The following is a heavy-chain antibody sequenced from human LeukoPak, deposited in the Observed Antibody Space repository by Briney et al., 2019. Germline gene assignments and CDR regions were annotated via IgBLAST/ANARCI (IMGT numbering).Heavy chain of an antibody. D-gene: IGHD6-19*01. CDR1: GGSFSGYY. Sequence: SETLSLTCAVYGGSFSGYYWSWIRQPPGKGLEWIGEINHSGSTNYNPSLKSRATISVDTSKNQFSLKLGSVTAADTAVYYCARGTSSGWFDPWGQGTLVTVSS. J-gene: IGHJ5*02. V-gene: IGHV4-34*01. CDR3: ARGTSSGWFDP. CDR2: INHSGST.